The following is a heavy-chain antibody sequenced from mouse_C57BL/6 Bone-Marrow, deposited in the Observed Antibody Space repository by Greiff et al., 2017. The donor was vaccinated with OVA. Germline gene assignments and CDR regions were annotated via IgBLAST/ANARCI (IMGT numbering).Heavy chain of an antibody. CDR2: IDPSDSYT. CDR3: ATVVATGYFDV. CDR1: GYTFTSYW. Sequence: VQLQQPGAELVKPGASVKLSCKASGYTFTSYWMQWVKQRPGQGLEWIGEIDPSDSYTNYNQKFKGKATLTVDTSSSTAYMQLSSLTSEDSAVYYCATVVATGYFDVWGTGTTVTVSS. V-gene: IGHV1-50*01. D-gene: IGHD1-1*01. J-gene: IGHJ1*03.